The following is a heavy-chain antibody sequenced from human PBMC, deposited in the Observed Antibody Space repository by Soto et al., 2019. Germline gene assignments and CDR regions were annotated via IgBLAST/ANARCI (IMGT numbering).Heavy chain of an antibody. V-gene: IGHV4-59*01. CDR1: GGSISSYY. D-gene: IGHD2-15*01. J-gene: IGHJ4*02. CDR2: IYYSGNT. Sequence: SETLSLTCIVSGGSISSYYWSWIRQPPGKGLEWIGYIYYSGNTNYNPSLKSRVTISVDTSKNQFSLKLSSVTAADTAVYYCARGGATRGYCSGDSCHQFDYWGQGTLVTVS. CDR3: ARGGATRGYCSGDSCHQFDY.